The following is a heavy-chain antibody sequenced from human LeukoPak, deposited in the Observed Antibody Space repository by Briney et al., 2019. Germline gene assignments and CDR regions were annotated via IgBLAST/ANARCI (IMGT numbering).Heavy chain of an antibody. Sequence: GASVKVSCKASGYSFSNFHINWVRQAPGQGLEWMGIINPSGGSTSYAQKFQGRVTMTRDTSTSTVYMELSSLRSEDTAVYYCARAAPRSYYYYYGMDVWGQGTTVTVSS. CDR2: INPSGGST. J-gene: IGHJ6*02. V-gene: IGHV1-46*01. CDR3: ARAAPRSYYYYYGMDV. CDR1: GYSFSNFH.